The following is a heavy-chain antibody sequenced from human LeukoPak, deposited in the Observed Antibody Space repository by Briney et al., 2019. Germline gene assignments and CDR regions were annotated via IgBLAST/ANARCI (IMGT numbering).Heavy chain of an antibody. J-gene: IGHJ4*02. Sequence: PGGSLRLSCAASGFTFSSYAMNWVRQAPGKGLEWVSAISGSGGNTYYADSVKGRFTISRDNSKNTLYLQMNSLRAEDTAVYYCAKCGVVNSCHDTLFDYWGQGTLVTVSS. CDR3: AKCGVVNSCHDTLFDY. D-gene: IGHD3-16*01. V-gene: IGHV3-23*01. CDR2: ISGSGGNT. CDR1: GFTFSSYA.